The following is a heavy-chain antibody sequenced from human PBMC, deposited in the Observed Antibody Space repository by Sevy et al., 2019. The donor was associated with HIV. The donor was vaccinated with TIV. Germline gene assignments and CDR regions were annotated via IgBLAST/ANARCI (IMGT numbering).Heavy chain of an antibody. CDR1: GESFSGYY. D-gene: IGHD1-1*01. CDR3: ARDHIEETTFKKYYYGMDV. J-gene: IGHJ6*02. V-gene: IGHV4-34*01. CDR2: INHSGNT. Sequence: SETLSLTCAVYGESFSGYYWTWIRQPPGKGLEWIGEINHSGNTKYTPSLKSRVTISVDTSKNQFSLKLTSVTAADTAVYYCARDHIEETTFKKYYYGMDVWGQGTTVTVSS.